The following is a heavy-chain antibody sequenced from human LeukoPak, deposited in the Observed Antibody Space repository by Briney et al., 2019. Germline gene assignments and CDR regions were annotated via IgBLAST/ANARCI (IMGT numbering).Heavy chain of an antibody. Sequence: GGSLRLSCAASGFTFSNAWMNWVRQAPGKGLEWVGRIESKTDGGTTDYAAPVKGRFTISRDDSKNTLYLQMNSLKTEDTAVYYCTTRYCSSTSCSGEGWFDPWGQGTLVTVSS. V-gene: IGHV3-15*04. J-gene: IGHJ5*02. CDR2: IESKTDGGTT. CDR1: GFTFSNAW. CDR3: TTRYCSSTSCSGEGWFDP. D-gene: IGHD2-2*01.